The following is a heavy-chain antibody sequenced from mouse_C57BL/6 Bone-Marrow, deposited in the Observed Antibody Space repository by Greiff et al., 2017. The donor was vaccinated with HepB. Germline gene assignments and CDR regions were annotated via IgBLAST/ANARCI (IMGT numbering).Heavy chain of an antibody. J-gene: IGHJ3*01. V-gene: IGHV5-17*01. D-gene: IGHD1-2*01. CDR1: GFTFSDYG. CDR2: ISSGSSTI. CDR3: ATLRPFAY. Sequence: EVKLVESGGGLVKPGGSLKLSCAASGFTFSDYGMHWVRQAPEKGLEWVAYISSGSSTIYYADTVKCRFTISRDNAKNTLFLQMNSLRSEDTAMYYCATLRPFAYWGQGTLVTVSA.